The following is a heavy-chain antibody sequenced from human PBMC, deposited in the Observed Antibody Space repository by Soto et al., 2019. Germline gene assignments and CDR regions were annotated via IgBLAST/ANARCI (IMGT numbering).Heavy chain of an antibody. CDR1: GFTFSSYA. D-gene: IGHD3-10*01. V-gene: IGHV3-23*01. J-gene: IGHJ6*02. CDR2: VSAGGDMT. CDR3: ARGDRGGSGSPASYYYSGLDV. Sequence: DVHLLESGGHLVQPGGSLRLSCAASGFTFSSYAMSWVRQAPGKGLEWVTSVSAGGDMTYYSDSVKGRFTISRDNSNNALSLQMTRLRIEDTALYYCARGDRGGSGSPASYYYSGLDVWGQGTTVTVS.